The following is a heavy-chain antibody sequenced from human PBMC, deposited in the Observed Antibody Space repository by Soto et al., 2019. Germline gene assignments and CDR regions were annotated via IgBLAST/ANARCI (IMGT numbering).Heavy chain of an antibody. CDR2: ISSSRSYI. V-gene: IGHV3-21*01. Sequence: EVQLVESGGGLVKPGGSLRLSCAASGFTFSSYSMNWVRQAPGKGLEWVSYISSSRSYIYYADSVKGRFTISRDNAKNSLYLQMNSLRAEDTAVYYCAREGIAVAGYYFDYWGQGTLVTVSS. D-gene: IGHD6-19*01. J-gene: IGHJ4*02. CDR1: GFTFSSYS. CDR3: AREGIAVAGYYFDY.